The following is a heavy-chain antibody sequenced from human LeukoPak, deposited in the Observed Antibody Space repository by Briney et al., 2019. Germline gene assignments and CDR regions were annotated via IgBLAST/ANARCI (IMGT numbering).Heavy chain of an antibody. J-gene: IGHJ4*02. D-gene: IGHD2-15*01. Sequence: SETLSLTCTVSGDSISSGDYYWSWIRQPPGKGLEWIGYIYYSGSTYYNPSLKSRVTTSEDTSKNHFSLKLSSVTAADTAVYYCARVGVVAATIDYWGQGTLVTVSS. V-gene: IGHV4-30-4*01. CDR2: IYYSGST. CDR3: ARVGVVAATIDY. CDR1: GDSISSGDYY.